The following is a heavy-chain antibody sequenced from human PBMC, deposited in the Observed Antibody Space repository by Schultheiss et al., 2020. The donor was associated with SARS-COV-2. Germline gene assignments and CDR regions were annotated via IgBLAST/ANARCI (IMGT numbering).Heavy chain of an antibody. J-gene: IGHJ2*01. Sequence: GGSLRLSCAASGFTFSSYSMNWVRQAPGKGLEWVSSISSSSSYIYYADSVKGRFTISRDNAKNSLYLQMNSLRAEDTAVYYCARDATLKWLFADPIVDWYFDLWGRGTLVTVSS. V-gene: IGHV3-21*01. CDR3: ARDATLKWLFADPIVDWYFDL. CDR2: ISSSSSYI. CDR1: GFTFSSYS. D-gene: IGHD3-3*01.